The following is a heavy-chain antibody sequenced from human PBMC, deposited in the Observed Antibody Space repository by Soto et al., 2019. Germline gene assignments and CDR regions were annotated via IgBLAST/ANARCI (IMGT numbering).Heavy chain of an antibody. CDR3: ANLNCGDDCYPP. V-gene: IGHV3-74*01. D-gene: IGHD2-21*02. Sequence: EVQLVESGGGLVQPGGSLRLSCTASGFTFSNYWMHWVRQVPGKGLVWVSRINGDGTITTYADSVKGRFTISRDNAKNTLYLQMTSLRAEDTAVYYCANLNCGDDCYPPWGQGTLVTVSS. CDR1: GFTFSNYW. CDR2: INGDGTIT. J-gene: IGHJ5*02.